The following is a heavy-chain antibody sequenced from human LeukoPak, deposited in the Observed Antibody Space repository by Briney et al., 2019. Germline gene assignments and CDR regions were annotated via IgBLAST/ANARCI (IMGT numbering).Heavy chain of an antibody. V-gene: IGHV3-11*01. J-gene: IGHJ4*02. CDR1: GFTFSDYY. CDR2: ISSSGSTI. Sequence: GGSLRLSWAASGFTFSDYYMSWIRQAPGKGLEWVSYISSSGSTIYYADSVKGRFTISRDNAKNSLYLQMNSLRAEDTAVYYCARDLEAKDYDGGTKGAYWGQGTLVTVSS. D-gene: IGHD4-23*01. CDR3: ARDLEAKDYDGGTKGAY.